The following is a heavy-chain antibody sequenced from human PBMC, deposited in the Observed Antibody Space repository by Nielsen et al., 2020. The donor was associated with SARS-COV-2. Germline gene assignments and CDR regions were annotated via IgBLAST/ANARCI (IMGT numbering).Heavy chain of an antibody. CDR2: ISSSGGNT. CDR1: GFIFSSYA. D-gene: IGHD6-6*01. V-gene: IGHV3-23*01. CDR3: ARDPPKYSSSSEGDFDY. J-gene: IGHJ4*02. Sequence: GSLKISCAVSGFIFSSYAMNWVRQAPGKGLEWVSAISSSGGNTYYADSVKGRFTISRDNFKNALYLQMNSLRDEDTAVYYCARDPPKYSSSSEGDFDYWGQGTLVTVSS.